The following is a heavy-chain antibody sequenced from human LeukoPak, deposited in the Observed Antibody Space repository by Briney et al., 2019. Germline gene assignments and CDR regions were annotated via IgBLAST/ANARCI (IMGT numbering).Heavy chain of an antibody. CDR1: GFTFSDYY. CDR3: ATDGAGFDT. CDR2: INIGGTNT. J-gene: IGHJ5*02. Sequence: GGSLRLSCAASGFTFSDYYMSWIRQAPGKGLEWLSYINIGGTNTHYADSVKGRFTISRDNAKKSLYLQMNNLRAEDTAVYFCATDGAGFDTWGQGVLVTVSS. V-gene: IGHV3-11*01.